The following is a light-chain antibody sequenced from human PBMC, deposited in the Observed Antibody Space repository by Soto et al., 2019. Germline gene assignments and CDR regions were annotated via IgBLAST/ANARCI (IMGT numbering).Light chain of an antibody. CDR1: QSVSSY. CDR3: QQRSNWPSIFN. CDR2: DAS. Sequence: EIVLTQSPATLSLSPGERATLSCRASQSVSSYLAWYQQKPGQAPRLLIYDASNRATGIPARFSGSGSGTDFTLTISSLDPEDFAVYYCQQRSNWPSIFNFGPGTKVDIK. J-gene: IGKJ3*01. V-gene: IGKV3-11*01.